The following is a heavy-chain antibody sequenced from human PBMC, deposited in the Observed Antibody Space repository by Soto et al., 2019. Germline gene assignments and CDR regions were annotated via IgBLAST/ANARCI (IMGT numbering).Heavy chain of an antibody. CDR3: ARDNPPLGY. J-gene: IGHJ4*02. V-gene: IGHV1-18*01. CDR2: ISDYNGNT. CDR1: GYTFTSYG. Sequence: QVQLVQSGAEVKKPGASVKVSCKAGYTFTSYGISWVRQAPGQGLEWMGWISDYNGNTNYEKKLQGRVTMTTDTSTSTAYMELRSLRSDDTAVYYCARDNPPLGYWGQGTLFTVSS.